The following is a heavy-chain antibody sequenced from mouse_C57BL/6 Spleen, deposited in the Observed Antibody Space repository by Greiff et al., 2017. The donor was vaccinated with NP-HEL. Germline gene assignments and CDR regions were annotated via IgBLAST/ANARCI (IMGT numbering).Heavy chain of an antibody. Sequence: VQLKESGPELVKPGASVKISCKASGYSFTGYYMNWVKQSPEKSLEWIGEINPSTGGTTYNQKFKAKATLTVDKSSSTAYMQLKSLTSEDSAVYYCAGLRGAMDYWGQGTSVTVSS. CDR1: GYSFTGYY. CDR2: INPSTGGT. V-gene: IGHV1-42*01. CDR3: AGLRGAMDY. J-gene: IGHJ4*01. D-gene: IGHD2-2*01.